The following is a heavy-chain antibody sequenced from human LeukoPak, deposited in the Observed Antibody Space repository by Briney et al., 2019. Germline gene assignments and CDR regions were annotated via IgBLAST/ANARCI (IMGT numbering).Heavy chain of an antibody. CDR3: ARGDYDILTGSLFH. V-gene: IGHV1-69*06. D-gene: IGHD3-9*01. Sequence: ASVKVSCKASGGTFSSYAISWVRPAPGQGLEWMGGIIPIFGTANYAQKFQGRVTITADKSTSTAYMELSSLRSEDTVVYYCARGDYDILTGSLFHWGQGTLVTVSS. J-gene: IGHJ4*02. CDR1: GGTFSSYA. CDR2: IIPIFGTA.